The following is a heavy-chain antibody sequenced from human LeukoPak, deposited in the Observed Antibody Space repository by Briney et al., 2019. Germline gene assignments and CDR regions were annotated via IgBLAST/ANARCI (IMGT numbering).Heavy chain of an antibody. V-gene: IGHV3-21*01. Sequence: GGSLRLSCAASGFAFSSDWMHWVRQAPGKGLEWVSSISTSSNYIYYADSVKGRFTISRDNAKNSLYLQMGSLRAEDMAVYYCATYYYDSGGFHFHHWGQGTLVTVSS. D-gene: IGHD3-22*01. CDR2: ISTSSNYI. J-gene: IGHJ1*01. CDR1: GFAFSSDW. CDR3: ATYYYDSGGFHFHH.